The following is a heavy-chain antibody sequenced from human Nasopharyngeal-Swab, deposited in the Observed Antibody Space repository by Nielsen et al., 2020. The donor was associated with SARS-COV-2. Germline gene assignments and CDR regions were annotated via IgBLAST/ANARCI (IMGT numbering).Heavy chain of an antibody. Sequence: GESLKISCKGSGYSFTSYWIAWVRQMPGKGTEWMGIIYPRDSDNRYSPSFQGQVTISADKSISTAYLQWSSLKASDTAMYYCVRPEGVATSYKYYFQYGMDVWGQWTTVTVSS. CDR2: IYPRDSDN. V-gene: IGHV5-51*01. CDR1: GYSFTSYW. D-gene: IGHD5-12*01. J-gene: IGHJ6*02. CDR3: VRPEGVATSYKYYFQYGMDV.